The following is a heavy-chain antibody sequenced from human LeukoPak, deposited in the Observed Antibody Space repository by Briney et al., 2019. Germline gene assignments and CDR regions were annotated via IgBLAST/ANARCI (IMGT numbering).Heavy chain of an antibody. Sequence: ASVKVSCTASGYTFTGYYMHWVRQAPGQGLEWMGWINPNSGGTNYAQKFQGWVTMTRDTSISTAYMELSRLRSDDTAVYYCARAESGYDYVAYYGMDVWGKGTTVTVSS. D-gene: IGHD5-12*01. J-gene: IGHJ6*04. CDR3: ARAESGYDYVAYYGMDV. CDR2: INPNSGGT. CDR1: GYTFTGYY. V-gene: IGHV1-2*04.